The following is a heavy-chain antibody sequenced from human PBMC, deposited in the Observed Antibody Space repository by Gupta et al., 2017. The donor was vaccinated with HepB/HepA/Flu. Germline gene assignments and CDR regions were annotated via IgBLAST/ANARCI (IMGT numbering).Heavy chain of an antibody. CDR3: ARDPIAAAAEDNYYYGMDV. CDR1: GFTFSSYA. J-gene: IGHJ6*02. Sequence: QVQLVESGGGVVQPGRSLRLSCAASGFTFSSYAMPWVRQAPGKGLEWVAVISYDGSNKYYADSVKGRFTISRDNSKNTLYLQMNSLRAEDTAVYYCARDPIAAAAEDNYYYGMDVWGQGTTVTVSS. CDR2: ISYDGSNK. D-gene: IGHD6-13*01. V-gene: IGHV3-30-3*01.